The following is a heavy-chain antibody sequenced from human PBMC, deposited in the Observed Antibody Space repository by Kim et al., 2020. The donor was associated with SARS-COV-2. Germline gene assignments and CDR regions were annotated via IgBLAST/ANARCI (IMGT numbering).Heavy chain of an antibody. CDR2: INSDGSSI. J-gene: IGHJ4*02. D-gene: IGHD2-2*01. Sequence: GGSLRLSCAASGFTFSSYWMHWVRQAPGKGLVWVSSINSDGSSINYGDSVKGRSTISRDNAKNTLYLQMNSLRAEDTAVYYCASGVVAANIYNYWGQGTLVTVSS. CDR1: GFTFSSYW. V-gene: IGHV3-74*01. CDR3: ASGVVAANIYNY.